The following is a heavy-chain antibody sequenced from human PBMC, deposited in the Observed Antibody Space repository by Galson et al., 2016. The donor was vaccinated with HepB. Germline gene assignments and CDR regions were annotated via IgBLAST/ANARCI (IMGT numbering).Heavy chain of an antibody. Sequence: ETLSLTCSVSGHSISIGYHWGWIRQSPGKGLEWVGFVGYNGDTRYNPSLRGRITISLDTPKNQFSLKLNSLTAADTAVYYCSREWSSFEFWGQGILVTVSS. D-gene: IGHD2-15*01. CDR1: GHSISIGYH. CDR2: VGYNGDT. V-gene: IGHV4-59*01. CDR3: SREWSSFEF. J-gene: IGHJ4*02.